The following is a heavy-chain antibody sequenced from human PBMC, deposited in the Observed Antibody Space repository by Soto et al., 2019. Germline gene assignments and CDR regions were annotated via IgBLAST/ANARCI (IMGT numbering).Heavy chain of an antibody. J-gene: IGHJ6*02. Sequence: GGSLRLSCAASGFTFSSYGMHWVRQAPGKGLEWVAVISYDGSNKYYADSVKGRFTISRDNSKNTLYLQMNSLRAEDTAVYYCAKGASDYYYYGMDVWGQGTTVTVSS. D-gene: IGHD6-6*01. CDR2: ISYDGSNK. CDR1: GFTFSSYG. CDR3: AKGASDYYYYGMDV. V-gene: IGHV3-30*18.